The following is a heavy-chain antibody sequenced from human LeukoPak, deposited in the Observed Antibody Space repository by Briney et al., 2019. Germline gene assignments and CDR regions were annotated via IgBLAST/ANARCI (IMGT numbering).Heavy chain of an antibody. CDR1: GGSISSGSYY. CDR3: ARATYYDLLEDNANWFDP. J-gene: IGHJ5*02. D-gene: IGHD3-3*01. CDR2: IYTSGST. Sequence: SETLSLTCTVSGGSISSGSYYWSWIRQPAGKGLEWIGRIYTSGSTNYNPSLKSRVTISVDTSKNQFSLKLSSLTAADTAVYYCARATYYDLLEDNANWFDPWGQGTLVTVSS. V-gene: IGHV4-61*02.